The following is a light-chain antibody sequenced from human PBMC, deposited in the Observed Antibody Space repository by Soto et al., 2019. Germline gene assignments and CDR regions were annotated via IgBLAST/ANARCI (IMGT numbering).Light chain of an antibody. CDR3: QHYYTSYTT. CDR1: QSVTGNY. CDR2: GAS. Sequence: EVVLTQSPVTPSFSPGERSTLSCGASQSVTGNYLAWYQQKPGQAPRLLIFGASTRATGIPDRFSGSGSGTDFTLTISRLEPEDFAVYYCQHYYTSYTTFGQGTKVDIK. J-gene: IGKJ1*01. V-gene: IGKV3-20*01.